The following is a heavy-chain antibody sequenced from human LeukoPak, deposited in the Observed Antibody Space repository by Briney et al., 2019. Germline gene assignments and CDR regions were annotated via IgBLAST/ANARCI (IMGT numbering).Heavy chain of an antibody. CDR1: GFTFSSYA. V-gene: IGHV3-23*01. J-gene: IGHJ4*02. CDR2: ISGSGGST. CDR3: AKCLGDGGNYYFDY. D-gene: IGHD4-23*01. Sequence: PGGSLRLSCAASGFTFSSYAMSWVRQAPGKGLEWVSAISGSGGSTYYADSAKGRFTISRDNSKNTLYLQMNSLRAEDTAVYYCAKCLGDGGNYYFDYWGQGTLVTVSS.